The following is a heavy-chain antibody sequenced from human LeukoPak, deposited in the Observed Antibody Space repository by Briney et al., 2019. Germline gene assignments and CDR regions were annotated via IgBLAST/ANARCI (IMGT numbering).Heavy chain of an antibody. D-gene: IGHD3-16*02. CDR3: ARQNYDYVWGSYRYDY. CDR1: GYTFTSYD. Sequence: APVKVSCKASGYTFTSYDTNWVRQATGQGLEWMGWMNPNSGNTGYAQKFQGRVTMTRNTSISTAYMELSSLRSEDTAVYYCARQNYDYVWGSYRYDYWGQGTLVTVSS. J-gene: IGHJ4*02. CDR2: MNPNSGNT. V-gene: IGHV1-8*01.